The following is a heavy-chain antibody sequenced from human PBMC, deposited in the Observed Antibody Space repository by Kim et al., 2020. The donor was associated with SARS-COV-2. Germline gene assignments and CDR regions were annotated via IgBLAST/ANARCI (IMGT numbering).Heavy chain of an antibody. J-gene: IGHJ4*02. V-gene: IGHV3-33*01. D-gene: IGHD6-19*01. CDR3: ARDRVGSGWDYYFDY. Sequence: KGLEWVAVIWYDRSNKYYSDSVKGRFNIPRDNSKNTLYLQMNSLRADDTAVYYCARDRVGSGWDYYFDYWGQGTLVTVSS. CDR2: IWYDRSNK.